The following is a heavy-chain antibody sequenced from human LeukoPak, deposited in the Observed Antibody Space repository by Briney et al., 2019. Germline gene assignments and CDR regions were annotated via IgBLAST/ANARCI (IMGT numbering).Heavy chain of an antibody. CDR3: ARAHYDFWSGYYQGSWFDS. Sequence: SETLSLTCTVSGGSISSYYWSWIRQPPGKGLEWIGYIYYSGSTNYNPSLKSRVTISVDTSKNQFSLKLSSVTAADTAVYYCARAHYDFWSGYYQGSWFDSWGQGTLVTVSS. CDR1: GGSISSYY. J-gene: IGHJ5*01. CDR2: IYYSGST. D-gene: IGHD3-3*01. V-gene: IGHV4-59*01.